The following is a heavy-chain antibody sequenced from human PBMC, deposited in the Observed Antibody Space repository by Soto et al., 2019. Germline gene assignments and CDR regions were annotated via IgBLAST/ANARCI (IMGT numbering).Heavy chain of an antibody. D-gene: IGHD1-7*01. CDR2: VWYDGSKE. J-gene: IGHJ3*02. CDR1: GFSFSTYG. V-gene: IGHV3-33*01. CDR3: ARTDWNYGTGVFDI. Sequence: VQLVESGGGVVQPGRSLRLSCAASGFSFSTYGMYWVRQAPAGGLEWVALVWYDGSKEYYADSVKGRFTISRDNSKNTLYLQMNSLRAEDTAVYFCARTDWNYGTGVFDIWGQGTMVTVSS.